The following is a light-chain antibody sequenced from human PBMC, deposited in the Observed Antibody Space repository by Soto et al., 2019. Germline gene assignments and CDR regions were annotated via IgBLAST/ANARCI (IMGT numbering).Light chain of an antibody. CDR1: QGIDKC. J-gene: IGKJ1*01. Sequence: DIQLTQSPCSLSSSAGDRVTITCQASQGIDKCLNWYHQKPGNPPKLLIDDAANRATGVPSRFSGRGSGTEYTFTSISQRQNEDATPYYEQHYSDAGTVGQGTKVDIK. V-gene: IGKV1-33*01. CDR2: DAA. CDR3: EQHYSDAGT.